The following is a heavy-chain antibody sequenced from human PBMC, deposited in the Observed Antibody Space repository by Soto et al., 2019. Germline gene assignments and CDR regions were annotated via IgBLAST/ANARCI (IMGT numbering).Heavy chain of an antibody. CDR1: DYSFTAYT. CDR2: INTGNGKT. D-gene: IGHD3-9*01. Sequence: QVRLVQPGAEVKKPGASVKVSCKASDYSFTAYTIHWARQAPGQGLEWMGWINTGNGKTKYSQKFQGRVTITRDTSASTAYMELSSLRSEDTAVYYCARADWWLDTWGQGTLVTVSS. J-gene: IGHJ5*02. CDR3: ARADWWLDT. V-gene: IGHV1-3*04.